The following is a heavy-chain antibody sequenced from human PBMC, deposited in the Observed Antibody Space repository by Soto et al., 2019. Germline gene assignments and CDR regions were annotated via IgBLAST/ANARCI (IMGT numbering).Heavy chain of an antibody. J-gene: IGHJ5*01. Sequence: QVQLLESGPGLVKPSQTLSLTCSVSGDSISNLDYFWAWIRQPPGQALEYLGYIYKIATTYYNPSFESRFAISVDTSKSQFSLNVTSVTAADTAVYFCARGRYCLTGRCFPNWFDSWGQGALVTVSS. V-gene: IGHV4-30-4*01. CDR1: GDSISNLDYF. CDR3: ARGRYCLTGRCFPNWFDS. CDR2: IYKIATT. D-gene: IGHD7-27*01.